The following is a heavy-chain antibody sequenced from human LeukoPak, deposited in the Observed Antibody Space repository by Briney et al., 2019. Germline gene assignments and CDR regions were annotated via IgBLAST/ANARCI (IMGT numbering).Heavy chain of an antibody. V-gene: IGHV4-59*05. CDR1: GGSISSYY. CDR3: ASPRVTHYYYGMDV. D-gene: IGHD3-16*02. Sequence: SETLSLTCTVSGGSISSYYWSWIRQPPGKGLEWIGSIYYSGSTYYNPSLKSRVTISVDTSKNQFSLKLSSVTAADTAVYYCASPRVTHYYYGMDVWGQGTTVTVSS. CDR2: IYYSGST. J-gene: IGHJ6*02.